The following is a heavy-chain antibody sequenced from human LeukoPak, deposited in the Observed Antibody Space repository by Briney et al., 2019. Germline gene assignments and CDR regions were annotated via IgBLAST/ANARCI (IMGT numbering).Heavy chain of an antibody. CDR1: GFPFSRND. V-gene: IGHV3-23*01. J-gene: IGHJ4*02. D-gene: IGHD3-10*01. Sequence: GGSLRLSCAASGFPFSRNDMSWVRQVPGKGLEWVSSISGSGDRTYYADSVKGRFTISRDTSKNTLYLEMNSLRVEDAAVYYCAKYRGFGDSYDSWGQGTLVTVSS. CDR2: ISGSGDRT. CDR3: AKYRGFGDSYDS.